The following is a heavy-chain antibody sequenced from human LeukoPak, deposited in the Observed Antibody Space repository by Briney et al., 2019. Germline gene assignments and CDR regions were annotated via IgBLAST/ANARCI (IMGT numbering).Heavy chain of an antibody. J-gene: IGHJ4*02. CDR3: ARGIYSYGNYYFDY. CDR2: ISAYNGNT. Sequence: GASVKVSCKASGYTFTSYGISWVRQAPGQGLEWMGWISAYNGNTNYAQKLQGRVTMTTDTSTSTAYMELSRLRSDDTAVYYCARGIYSYGNYYFDYWGQGTLSPSPQ. V-gene: IGHV1-18*01. CDR1: GYTFTSYG. D-gene: IGHD5-18*01.